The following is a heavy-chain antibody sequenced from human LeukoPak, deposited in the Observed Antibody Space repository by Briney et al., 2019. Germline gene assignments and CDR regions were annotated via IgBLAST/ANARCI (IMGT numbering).Heavy chain of an antibody. Sequence: PGGSLRLSCAASGFTFSSYSMNWVRQAPGKGLEWVSRINSDGSSTTYADSVKGRFTISRDNAKNTLYLQMNSLRAEDTVVYYCARDGVEFYNWFDPWGQGTLVTVSS. D-gene: IGHD2-21*01. J-gene: IGHJ5*02. CDR3: ARDGVEFYNWFDP. CDR2: INSDGSST. CDR1: GFTFSSYS. V-gene: IGHV3-74*01.